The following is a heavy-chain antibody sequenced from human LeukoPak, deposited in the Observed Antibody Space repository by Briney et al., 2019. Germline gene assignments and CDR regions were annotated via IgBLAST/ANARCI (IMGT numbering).Heavy chain of an antibody. D-gene: IGHD6-19*01. CDR1: GGSISSYY. CDR2: ISDGGNT. CDR3: ARAGGRWLVWNF. Sequence: NPSETLSLTCTVCGGSISSYYWSWIRQSPGKGLEWIGYISDGGNTNYNPSLKSRVTISVQTSKNQFSLKLRSVTAADTAVYYCARAGGRWLVWNFWGQGTLVTVSS. V-gene: IGHV4-59*01. J-gene: IGHJ4*02.